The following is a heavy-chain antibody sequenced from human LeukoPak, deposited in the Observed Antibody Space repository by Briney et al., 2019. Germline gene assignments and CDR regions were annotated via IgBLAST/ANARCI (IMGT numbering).Heavy chain of an antibody. D-gene: IGHD5-24*01. V-gene: IGHV3-21*01. J-gene: IGHJ4*02. Sequence: PGGSLRLSCAASGFTFSSYSMNWVRQAPGKGLEWVSSISSSSSYIYYADSVKGRFTISRDNAKNSLYLQMNSLRAEDTAVYYCARAGQVRDGYSLHYWGQGTLVTVSS. CDR3: ARAGQVRDGYSLHY. CDR2: ISSSSSYI. CDR1: GFTFSSYS.